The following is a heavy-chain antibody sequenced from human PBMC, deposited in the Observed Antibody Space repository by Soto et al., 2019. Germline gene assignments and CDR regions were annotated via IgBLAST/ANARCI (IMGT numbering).Heavy chain of an antibody. CDR1: GYAFTTYG. J-gene: IGHJ4*02. Sequence: QVHLVQSGAEVKKPGASVKVSCKGSGYAFTTYGITWVRQAPGQGLEWMGWISAHNGNTNYAQKLQGRVTVTRDTSTSTAYMDLSSLRSDGTAVYYCARGRYGDYWGQGALVTVSS. CDR2: ISAHNGNT. CDR3: ARGRYGDY. V-gene: IGHV1-18*01. D-gene: IGHD1-1*01.